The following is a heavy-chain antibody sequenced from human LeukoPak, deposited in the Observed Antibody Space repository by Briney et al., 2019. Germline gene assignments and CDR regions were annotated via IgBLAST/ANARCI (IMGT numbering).Heavy chain of an antibody. V-gene: IGHV4-39*01. J-gene: IGHJ4*02. CDR1: GGSINSSFY. Sequence: SETLSLTCTVSGGSINSSFYWDWIRQPPGKGLEWIGSIYYSGSTYYNPSLKSRVTISVDTSKNQFSLKLSSVTAADTAVYYCARQSPYSYFDYWGQGTLVTVSS. CDR3: ARQSPYSYFDY. CDR2: IYYSGST. D-gene: IGHD5-18*01.